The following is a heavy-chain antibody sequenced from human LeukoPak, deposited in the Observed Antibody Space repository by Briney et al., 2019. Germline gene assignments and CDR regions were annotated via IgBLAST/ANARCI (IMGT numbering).Heavy chain of an antibody. CDR2: ISDHNGNT. D-gene: IGHD6-13*01. CDR3: ARRSSSWYAFDS. V-gene: IGHV1-18*01. CDR1: GYTFTPYG. J-gene: IGHJ4*02. Sequence: ASVKVSCKASGYTFTPYGISWVRQAPGQGLEWMGWISDHNGNTNYAQKLQGRVTMTTDTSTNTAYMELRSLRSDDTAVYYCARRSSSWYAFDSWGQGTLATVSS.